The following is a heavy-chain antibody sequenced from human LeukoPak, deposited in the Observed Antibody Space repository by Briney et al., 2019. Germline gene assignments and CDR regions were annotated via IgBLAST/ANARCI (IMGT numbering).Heavy chain of an antibody. CDR1: GGSISSGGYY. Sequence: SQTLSLTCTVSGGSISSGGYYWSWIRQHPGKGLEWIGYIYYSGSTNYNPSLKSRVTMSVDTSKNQFSLKLSSVTAADTAVYYCARERRGTMIVVAEDAFDIWGQGTMVTVSS. CDR2: IYYSGST. CDR3: ARERRGTMIVVAEDAFDI. J-gene: IGHJ3*02. V-gene: IGHV4-31*03. D-gene: IGHD3-22*01.